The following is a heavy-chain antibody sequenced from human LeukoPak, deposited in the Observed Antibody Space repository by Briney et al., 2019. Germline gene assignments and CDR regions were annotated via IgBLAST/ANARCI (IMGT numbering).Heavy chain of an antibody. Sequence: GGSLRLSCAGSGFTFSNYWMTWVRQAPGKGLEWVSIISSGSSYIHYADSVKGRFTISRDNAKNSLYLQMNSLRAEDTALYYCARSRLSGSPTTGWFDPWGQGTLVTVSS. CDR2: ISSGSSYI. V-gene: IGHV3-21*04. CDR1: GFTFSNYW. CDR3: ARSRLSGSPTTGWFDP. D-gene: IGHD3-10*01. J-gene: IGHJ5*02.